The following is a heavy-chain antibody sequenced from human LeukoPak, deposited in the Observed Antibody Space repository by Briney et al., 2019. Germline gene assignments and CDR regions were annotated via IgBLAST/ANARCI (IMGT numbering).Heavy chain of an antibody. J-gene: IGHJ4*02. D-gene: IGHD3-3*01. CDR1: GFTVSINY. CDR2: IYSGGST. V-gene: IGHV3-53*01. Sequence: GGSLRLSCAASGFTVSINYMSWVRQAPGKGLEWVSVIYSGGSTYYADSVKGRFTISRDNSKNTLYLQMNSLRAEDTAVYYCARVAGGFGVVIQYYFDYWGQGTLVTVSS. CDR3: ARVAGGFGVVIQYYFDY.